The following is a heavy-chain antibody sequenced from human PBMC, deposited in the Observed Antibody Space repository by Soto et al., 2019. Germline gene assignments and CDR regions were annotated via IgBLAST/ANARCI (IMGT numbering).Heavy chain of an antibody. V-gene: IGHV1-18*01. CDR2: ISAHNGNT. D-gene: IGHD1-1*01. CDR1: GYGFTTYG. CDR3: ARGRYGDY. J-gene: IGHJ4*02. Sequence: QVHLVQSGAEVKKPGASVKVSCKGSGYGFTTYGITWVRQAPGQGLEWMAWISAHNGNTNYAQKIQGRVTVTRDTSTSTAYMELRSLRSDGTAVYYCARGRYGDYWGQGALVTVSS.